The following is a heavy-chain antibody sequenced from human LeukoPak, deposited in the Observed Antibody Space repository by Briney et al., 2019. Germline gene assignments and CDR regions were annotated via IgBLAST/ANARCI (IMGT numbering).Heavy chain of an antibody. CDR1: GGSVSSGSYY. CDR2: IYNSVRT. Sequence: SGTLSLTCIVSGGSVSSGSYYWSWIRQPPGKGLEWIGYIYNSVRTNYNPTLKSRVNISVDTSKNQPSLKLSSVTAGDTGVYFCVRDLVARIDHYYYGMDVWGQGTTVSVSS. V-gene: IGHV4-61*01. J-gene: IGHJ6*02. D-gene: IGHD5-12*01. CDR3: VRDLVARIDHYYYGMDV.